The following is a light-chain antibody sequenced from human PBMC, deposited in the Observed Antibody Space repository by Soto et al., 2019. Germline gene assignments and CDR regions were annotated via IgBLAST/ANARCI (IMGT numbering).Light chain of an antibody. J-gene: IGKJ2*01. V-gene: IGKV3-11*01. Sequence: VLTQSPSTLSLSPGERATLSCRASQGVSSYLAWYQQKPGKAPRLLIYDASNRPPGVPARFSGSGSGTDFTLTISSLEPEDFAIYYCQQLNSYPPYTFGQGTKLEIK. CDR1: QGVSSY. CDR2: DAS. CDR3: QQLNSYPPYT.